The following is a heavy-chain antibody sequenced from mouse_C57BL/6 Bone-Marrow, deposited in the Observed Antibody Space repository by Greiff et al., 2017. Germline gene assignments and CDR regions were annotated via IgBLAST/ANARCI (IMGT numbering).Heavy chain of an antibody. CDR1: GYAFSSSW. CDR3: AKLRKGY. Sequence: QVQLQQSGPELVKPGASVKISCKASGYAFSSSWMNWVKQRPGKGLEWIGRIYPGDGDTNYNGKFKGKATLTADKSSSTAYMQLSSLTSEDCAVYFCAKLRKGYWGQGTTLTVSS. CDR2: IYPGDGDT. V-gene: IGHV1-82*01. J-gene: IGHJ2*01.